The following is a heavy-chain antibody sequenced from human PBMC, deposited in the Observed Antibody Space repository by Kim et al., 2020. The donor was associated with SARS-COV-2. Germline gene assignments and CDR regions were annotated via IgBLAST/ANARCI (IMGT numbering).Heavy chain of an antibody. V-gene: IGHV3-53*04. CDR1: GLIVSNSY. Sequence: GGSLRLSCAATGLIVSNSYMSWVRQAPGKGLEWVSVIYDDGRKFYANSVKGRFTISRHNSREIVYLQMNSLRPEDTAVYYCARESGPNGGHHYGMDVWGEGTTVTVSS. CDR3: ARESGPNGGHHYGMDV. J-gene: IGHJ6*04. CDR2: IYDDGRK. D-gene: IGHD4-17*01.